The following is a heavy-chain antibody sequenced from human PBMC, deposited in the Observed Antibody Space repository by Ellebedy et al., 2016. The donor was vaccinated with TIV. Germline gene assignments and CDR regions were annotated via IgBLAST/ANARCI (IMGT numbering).Heavy chain of an antibody. CDR3: ASASRPYYDFWSGRPPYYYYYYMDV. CDR2: IYYSGST. CDR1: GGSISSYY. V-gene: IGHV4-59*01. J-gene: IGHJ6*03. D-gene: IGHD3-3*01. Sequence: SETLSLXXTVSGGSISSYYWSWIRQPPGKGLEWIGYIYYSGSTNYNPSLKSRVTISVDTSKNQFSLKLSSVTAANTAVYYCASASRPYYDFWSGRPPYYYYYYMDVWGKGTTVTVSS.